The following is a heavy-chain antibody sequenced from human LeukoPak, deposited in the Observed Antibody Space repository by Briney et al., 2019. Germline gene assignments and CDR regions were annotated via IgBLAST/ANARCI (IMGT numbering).Heavy chain of an antibody. J-gene: IGHJ3*02. D-gene: IGHD3-3*01. CDR3: ATHLTTIFYAFDI. CDR2: IYYSGST. CDR1: GGSISSYY. V-gene: IGHV4-59*08. Sequence: SETLSLTCTASGGSISSYYWSWIRQPPGKGLEWIGYIYYSGSTYYNPSLKSRVTISVDTSKNQFSLKLSSVTAADTAVYYCATHLTTIFYAFDIWGQGTMVTVSS.